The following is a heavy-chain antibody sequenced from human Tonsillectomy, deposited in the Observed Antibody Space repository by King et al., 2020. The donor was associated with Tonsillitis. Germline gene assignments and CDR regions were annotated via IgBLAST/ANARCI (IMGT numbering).Heavy chain of an antibody. Sequence: VQLVESGGDLVQPGGSLRLSCAVSGFTLYNNALSWIRQAPGNGLEWVAAISGSGSNTYYAASVKGRFTISRDNSKSTLYLQMNNLRLEDTAIYYCASPRGNGTTWTDHWGQGTLVTVSS. CDR2: ISGSGSNT. D-gene: IGHD3-10*01. CDR3: ASPRGNGTTWTDH. CDR1: GFTLYNNA. V-gene: IGHV3-23*04. J-gene: IGHJ5*02.